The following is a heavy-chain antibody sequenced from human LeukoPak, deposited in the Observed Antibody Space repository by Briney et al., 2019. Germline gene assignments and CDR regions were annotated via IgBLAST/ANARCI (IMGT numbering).Heavy chain of an antibody. J-gene: IGHJ4*02. Sequence: PGGSLRLSCAASGFTFSDYYMSWIRQAPGKGLEWVSYISSSGSTIYYADSVKGRFTISRDNAKNSLNLQMNSLRAEDTAVYYCARGHVDIVATPDDYWGQGTLVTVSS. CDR3: ARGHVDIVATPDDY. V-gene: IGHV3-11*01. D-gene: IGHD5-12*01. CDR2: ISSSGSTI. CDR1: GFTFSDYY.